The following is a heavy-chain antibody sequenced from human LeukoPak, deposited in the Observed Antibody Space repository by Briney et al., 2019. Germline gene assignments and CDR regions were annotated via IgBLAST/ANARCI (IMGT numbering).Heavy chain of an antibody. CDR1: GFTFSTYW. CDR2: INGDGSTT. D-gene: IGHD3-10*01. V-gene: IGHV3-74*03. Sequence: GGSLRLSCAASGFTFSTYWTNWVRPGPGKGLVWVALINGDGSTTTHADSVKGRFTISRDNAKNTVYLQMNSLRDEDTAVYYCARDYAGSPDYWGQGTLVTVSS. CDR3: ARDYAGSPDY. J-gene: IGHJ4*02.